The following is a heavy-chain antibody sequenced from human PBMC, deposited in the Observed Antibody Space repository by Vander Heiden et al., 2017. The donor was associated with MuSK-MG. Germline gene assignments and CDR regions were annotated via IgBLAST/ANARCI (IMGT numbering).Heavy chain of an antibody. CDR1: GSSISRGYY. CDR3: ARGPPRDY. Sequence: QVQLQESGPGLVKPSETLSLTCAVSGSSISRGYYWYWIRQPPGKGLEWIGSIYHSGSTYYNPSLKSRVTISVDTSKNQFSLKLSSVTAADTAVYYCARGPPRDYWGQGTLVTVSS. J-gene: IGHJ4*02. V-gene: IGHV4-38-2*01. CDR2: IYHSGST.